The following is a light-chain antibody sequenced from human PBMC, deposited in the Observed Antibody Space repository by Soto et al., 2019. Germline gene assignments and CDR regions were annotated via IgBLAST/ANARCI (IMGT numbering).Light chain of an antibody. J-gene: IGKJ1*01. CDR2: GAS. CDR3: QQYGSSPRT. V-gene: IGKV3-20*01. Sequence: EIVLTQSPGTLSLSPGERATLSCRASQSVPSKYLAWYQQKPGQAPRLLIFGASNRATGIPDKFSGGGSGTDFTLTISRLEPEDFAVYYCQQYGSSPRTFGQGTKVDI. CDR1: QSVPSKY.